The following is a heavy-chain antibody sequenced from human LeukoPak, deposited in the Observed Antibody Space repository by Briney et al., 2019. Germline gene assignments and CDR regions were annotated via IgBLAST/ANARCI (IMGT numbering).Heavy chain of an antibody. CDR3: ARYRCSSTSCFVDY. J-gene: IGHJ4*02. CDR1: GFTFSNYA. CDR2: ISSNGGST. Sequence: GGSLRLSCAASGFTFSNYAMYWVRQAPGKGLEYVSAISSNGGSTYYANSVKGRFTISRDNYKNTLYLQMGSLRAEDMAVYYCARYRCSSTSCFVDYWGQGTLVTVSS. V-gene: IGHV3-64*01. D-gene: IGHD2-2*01.